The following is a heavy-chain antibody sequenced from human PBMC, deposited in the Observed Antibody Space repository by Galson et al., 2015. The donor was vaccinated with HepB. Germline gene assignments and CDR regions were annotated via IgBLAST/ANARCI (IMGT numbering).Heavy chain of an antibody. CDR1: GFTFSNAW. D-gene: IGHD1-20*01. J-gene: IGHJ4*02. CDR2: IKSKTDGGTT. CDR3: TTEPRIWSVLLVTRIGGTTEGDY. V-gene: IGHV3-15*01. Sequence: SLRLSCAASGFTFSNAWMSWVRQAPGKGLEWVGRIKSKTDGGTTDYAAPVKGRFTISRDDSKNTLYLQMNSLKTEDTAVYYCTTEPRIWSVLLVTRIGGTTEGDYWGQGTLVTVSS.